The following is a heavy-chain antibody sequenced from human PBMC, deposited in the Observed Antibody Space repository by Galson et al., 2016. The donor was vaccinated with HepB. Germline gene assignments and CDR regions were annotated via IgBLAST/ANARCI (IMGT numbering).Heavy chain of an antibody. Sequence: SLRLSCAASGFTLTYAWMSWVRQAPGKGLEWVGRIISKTDGGTTDYAAPVKGRFTISRDDSRNTVYLQMNSLKTEDTAVYYCATFSTTMTLHWGQGTLVTVSS. V-gene: IGHV3-15*01. CDR2: IISKTDGGTT. D-gene: IGHD4-17*01. J-gene: IGHJ4*02. CDR3: ATFSTTMTLH. CDR1: GFTLTYAW.